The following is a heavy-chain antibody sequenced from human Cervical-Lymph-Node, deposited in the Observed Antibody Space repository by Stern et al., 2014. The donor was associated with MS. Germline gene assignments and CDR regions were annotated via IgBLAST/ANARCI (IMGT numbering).Heavy chain of an antibody. Sequence: EMQLVESGGGLVKPGGPLRLSCAASGFTFSTYSMNWVRQAPGKGLEWVSSITGNGVYTYYGDSVKGRFTISRDNAKNSVFLQMNSLRADDTAVYYCARDRDFGEAIFGYWGQGALVTVSS. D-gene: IGHD3-10*01. CDR2: ITGNGVYT. CDR1: GFTFSTYS. CDR3: ARDRDFGEAIFGY. V-gene: IGHV3-21*06. J-gene: IGHJ4*02.